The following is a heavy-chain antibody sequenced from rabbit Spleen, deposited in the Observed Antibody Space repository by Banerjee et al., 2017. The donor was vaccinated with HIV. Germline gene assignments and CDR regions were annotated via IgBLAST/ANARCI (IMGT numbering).Heavy chain of an antibody. V-gene: IGHV1S45*01. CDR3: AREKARPNNDYYAALDL. J-gene: IGHJ2*01. D-gene: IGHD1-1*01. Sequence: QEQLEESGGGLVKPEGSLTLTCKASGFDFSSYYYICWVRQAPGKGLEWIACIYTGSGSDTTYYASWAKGRFTISKTSSTTVTLQMTSLTAADTATYFCAREKARPNNDYYAALDLWGPGTLVTVS. CDR2: IYTGSGSDTT. CDR1: GFDFSSYYY.